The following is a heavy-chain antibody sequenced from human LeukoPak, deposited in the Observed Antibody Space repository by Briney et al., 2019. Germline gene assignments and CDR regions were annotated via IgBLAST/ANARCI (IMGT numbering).Heavy chain of an antibody. Sequence: SSETLSLTCTVSGGSISSSSYYWGWIRQPPGKGLEWIGEINHSGSTNYNPSLKSRVTISVDTSKNQFSLKLSSVTAADTAVYYCARVNYYDSKGLGYWGQGTLVTVSS. CDR3: ARVNYYDSKGLGY. V-gene: IGHV4-39*07. J-gene: IGHJ4*02. D-gene: IGHD3-22*01. CDR2: INHSGST. CDR1: GGSISSSSYY.